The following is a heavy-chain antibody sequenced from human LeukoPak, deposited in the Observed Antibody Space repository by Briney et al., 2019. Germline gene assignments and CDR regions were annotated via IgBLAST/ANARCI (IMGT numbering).Heavy chain of an antibody. Sequence: ASVKVSCQTSGYTFPGYYMHWGRQAPGQGLEWMGWINPNSGGTNYAQKFQGRVTMTRDTSISTAYMELTRLRSDDTAGYYCARYSSGWYFDLWGRGTLVTVSS. CDR1: GYTFPGYY. V-gene: IGHV1-2*02. CDR3: ARYSSGWYFDL. CDR2: INPNSGGT. D-gene: IGHD6-19*01. J-gene: IGHJ2*01.